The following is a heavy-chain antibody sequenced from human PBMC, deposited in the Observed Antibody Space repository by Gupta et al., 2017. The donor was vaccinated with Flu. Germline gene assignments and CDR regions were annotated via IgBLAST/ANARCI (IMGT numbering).Heavy chain of an antibody. V-gene: IGHV3-23*01. CDR2: ISGSGGST. Sequence: EVQLLESGGGLVQPGGSLRLSCAASGFTFSSYAMTCVRKAPGKGLEWVSAISGSGGSTYYADSVKGRFTISRDNSKNTLYLQMNSLRAEDTAVYYCAKADGFQTTVTTGPAGGVDYWGQGTLVTVSS. CDR1: GFTFSSYA. J-gene: IGHJ4*02. D-gene: IGHD4-17*01. CDR3: AKADGFQTTVTTGPAGGVDY.